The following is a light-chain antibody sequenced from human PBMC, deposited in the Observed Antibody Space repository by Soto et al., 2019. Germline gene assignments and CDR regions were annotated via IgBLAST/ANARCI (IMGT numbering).Light chain of an antibody. Sequence: QSVLTQPPSVSGAPGQRVIISCTGSRYNIGAGYDVHWYQQLPGTAPKLLIYDNINRPSGVPDRFSGSKSGASASLAITGLQAEDEADYYCQSYDTSLSVCVFGGGTKLTVL. CDR3: QSYDTSLSVCV. CDR1: RYNIGAGYD. V-gene: IGLV1-40*01. CDR2: DNI. J-gene: IGLJ3*02.